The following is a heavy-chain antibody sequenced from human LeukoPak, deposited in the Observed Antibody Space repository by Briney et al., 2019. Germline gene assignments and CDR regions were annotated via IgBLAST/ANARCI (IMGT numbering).Heavy chain of an antibody. CDR1: GYTFTSYY. Sequence: ASVKVSCKASGYTFTSYYMHWVRQAPGQGLEWMGIINPSGGSTSYAQKFQGRVTMTRDTSTSTVYMELSSLRSEDTAVYYCARDGSVEYSGYYDAFDIWGQGTMVTVSS. V-gene: IGHV1-46*01. CDR2: INPSGGST. J-gene: IGHJ3*02. CDR3: ARDGSVEYSGYYDAFDI. D-gene: IGHD5-12*01.